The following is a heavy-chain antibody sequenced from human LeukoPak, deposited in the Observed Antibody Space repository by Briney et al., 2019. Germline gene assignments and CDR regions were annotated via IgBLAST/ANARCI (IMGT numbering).Heavy chain of an antibody. J-gene: IGHJ4*02. CDR1: GYTFTSYG. V-gene: IGHV1-2*02. CDR3: AGRVCSSTSCYSPYDY. CDR2: INPNSGGT. Sequence: GASVKVSCKASGYTFTSYGISWVRQAPGQGLEWMGWINPNSGGTNYAQKFQGRVTMTRDTSISTAYMELSRLRSDDTAVYYCAGRVCSSTSCYSPYDYWGQGTLVTVSS. D-gene: IGHD2-2*02.